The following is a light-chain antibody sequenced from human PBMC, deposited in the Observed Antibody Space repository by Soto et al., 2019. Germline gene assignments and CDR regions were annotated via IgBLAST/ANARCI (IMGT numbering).Light chain of an antibody. V-gene: IGKV3-11*01. Sequence: EIVMTQSAATLSVSPGERATLSCRASQSVSSYLAWYQQKPGQAPRLLIYDASNRATGIPARFSGSGSGTDFTLTISSLEPEDFAVYYCQQRSNWPPTWTFAQGTKVDIK. J-gene: IGKJ1*01. CDR2: DAS. CDR3: QQRSNWPPTWT. CDR1: QSVSSY.